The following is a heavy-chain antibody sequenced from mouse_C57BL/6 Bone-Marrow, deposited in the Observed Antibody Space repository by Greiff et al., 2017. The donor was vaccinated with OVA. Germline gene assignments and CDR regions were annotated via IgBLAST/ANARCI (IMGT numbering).Heavy chain of an antibody. Sequence: QVQLQQSGAELARPGASVKLSCKASGSTFTSSGISWVKQRTGQGLAWIGEIYPRSGNTYSNEKFKGKATLTAAKSSSATYMELRSLTSEASAVYFCASTWYYGSSYVGYYYAMDYWGQGTSVTVSS. CDR3: ASTWYYGSSYVGYYYAMDY. CDR2: IYPRSGNT. D-gene: IGHD1-1*01. V-gene: IGHV1-81*01. J-gene: IGHJ4*01. CDR1: GSTFTSSG.